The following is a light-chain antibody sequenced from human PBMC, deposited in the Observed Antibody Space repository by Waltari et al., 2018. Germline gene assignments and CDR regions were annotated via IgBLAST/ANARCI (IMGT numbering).Light chain of an antibody. CDR2: RNN. Sequence: QSVLTQPPSASGTPGPRVTISCSGSSSNIGTNSVYWYPQLPGTAPKLLIYRNNQRPSGVPDRFSGSKSGTSASLTISGLRSEDEADYYCAAWDDSLSGPVFGGGAKLTVL. CDR1: SSNIGTNS. CDR3: AAWDDSLSGPV. J-gene: IGLJ2*01. V-gene: IGLV1-47*01.